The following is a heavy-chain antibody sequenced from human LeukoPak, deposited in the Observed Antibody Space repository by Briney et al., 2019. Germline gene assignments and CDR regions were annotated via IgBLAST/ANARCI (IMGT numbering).Heavy chain of an antibody. Sequence: GGSLRLSCAASGFTFSDYYMSCIRQAPGKGLEWVANIKQDGSEKYYVDSVKGRFTISRDNAKNSLYLQMNSLRAEDTAVYYCAREGPNYDILTGPDYWGQGTLVTVSS. J-gene: IGHJ4*02. CDR2: IKQDGSEK. CDR1: GFTFSDYY. V-gene: IGHV3-7*01. CDR3: AREGPNYDILTGPDY. D-gene: IGHD3-9*01.